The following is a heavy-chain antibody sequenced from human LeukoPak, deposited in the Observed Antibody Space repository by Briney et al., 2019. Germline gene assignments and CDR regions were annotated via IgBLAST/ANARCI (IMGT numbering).Heavy chain of an antibody. CDR1: GYTFTSYG. Sequence: GASVKVSCKASGYTFTSYGISWVRQAPGQGLEWTGWINPNSGGTNYAQKFQGRVTMTRDTSISTAYMELSRLRSDDTAVYYCARGGIVGATTSKTQIDYWGQGTLVTVSS. J-gene: IGHJ4*02. D-gene: IGHD1-26*01. CDR2: INPNSGGT. V-gene: IGHV1-2*02. CDR3: ARGGIVGATTSKTQIDY.